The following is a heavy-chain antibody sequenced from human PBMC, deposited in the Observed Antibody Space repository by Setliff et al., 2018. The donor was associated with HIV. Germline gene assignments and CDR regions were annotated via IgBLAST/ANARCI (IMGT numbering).Heavy chain of an antibody. V-gene: IGHV1-3*01. D-gene: IGHD6-19*01. J-gene: IGHJ4*02. CDR2: INAGDDNT. CDR1: GYTFSTNA. Sequence: ASVKVSCKAFGYTFSTNAIHWVRQAPGQRLEWMGYINAGDDNTRYSQKFQGRVTITRDTSANTAYMELSSLRSEDTAVYYCARGSCSGCYLSDYWGLGTLVTVSS. CDR3: ARGSCSGCYLSDY.